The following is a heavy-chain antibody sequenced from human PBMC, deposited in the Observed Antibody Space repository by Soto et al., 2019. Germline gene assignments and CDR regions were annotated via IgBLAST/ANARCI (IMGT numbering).Heavy chain of an antibody. D-gene: IGHD6-13*01. CDR1: GYTFTSYY. J-gene: IGHJ3*02. Sequence: LVKVSCKASGYTFTSYYMHWVRQAPGQGLEWMGIINPSGGSTSYAQKFQGRVTMTRDTSTSTVYMELSSLRSEDTAVYYCARAMSSSSWSYDAFDIWGQGTMVTVSS. CDR3: ARAMSSSSWSYDAFDI. V-gene: IGHV1-46*01. CDR2: INPSGGST.